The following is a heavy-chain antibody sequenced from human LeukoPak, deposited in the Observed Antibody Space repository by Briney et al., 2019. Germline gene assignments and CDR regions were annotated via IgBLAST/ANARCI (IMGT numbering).Heavy chain of an antibody. D-gene: IGHD4-23*01. J-gene: IGHJ5*02. V-gene: IGHV4-4*02. CDR1: GGSISSSSW. Sequence: SETLSLTCTVSGGSISSSSWWSWVRQPPGKGLEWIGEIFHSGNTNYNPSLRSRVTMSVDKSKNQFSLRLSSMTAADTAVYYCLYGGNSGDWVSWGQGTLVTVSS. CDR3: LYGGNSGDWVS. CDR2: IFHSGNT.